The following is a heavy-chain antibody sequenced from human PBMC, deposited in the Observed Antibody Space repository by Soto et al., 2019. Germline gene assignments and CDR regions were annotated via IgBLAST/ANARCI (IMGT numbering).Heavy chain of an antibody. CDR1: GGTFSSYT. CDR3: ARELGRSGWNYYYYYMDV. J-gene: IGHJ6*03. V-gene: IGHV1-69*04. D-gene: IGHD6-19*01. Sequence: SVKVSCKASGGTFSSYTISWVRQAPGQGLEWMGRIIPILGIANYAQKFQGRVTITADKSTSTAYMELSSLRSEDTAVYYCARELGRSGWNYYYYYMDVWGKGTXVTVSS. CDR2: IIPILGIA.